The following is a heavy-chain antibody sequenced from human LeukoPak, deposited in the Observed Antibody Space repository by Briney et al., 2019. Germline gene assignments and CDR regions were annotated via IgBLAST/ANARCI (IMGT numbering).Heavy chain of an antibody. CDR2: MSYDGSNK. D-gene: IGHD3-10*01. J-gene: IGHJ4*02. Sequence: PGGSLRLSCAASGFTFGSYAMHWVRQAPGKGLEWVAVMSYDGSNKYYADSVKGRFTISRDNSKNTLYLQMNSLRAEDTAVYYCARDYYYGSGSYLDYWGQGTLVTVSS. CDR1: GFTFGSYA. CDR3: ARDYYYGSGSYLDY. V-gene: IGHV3-30*04.